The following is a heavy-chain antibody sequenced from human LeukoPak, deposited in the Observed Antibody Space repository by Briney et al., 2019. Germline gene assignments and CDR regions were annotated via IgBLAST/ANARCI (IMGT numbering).Heavy chain of an antibody. J-gene: IGHJ4*02. D-gene: IGHD2-2*01. Sequence: ASVKVSCKASGGTFSSYAISWVRQAPGQGLEWMGGIIPIFGTASYAQKFQGRVTITADESTSTAYMELSSLRSEDTAVYYCARLFGVPAAEEGLFDYWGQGTLVTVSS. CDR2: IIPIFGTA. CDR1: GGTFSSYA. CDR3: ARLFGVPAAEEGLFDY. V-gene: IGHV1-69*13.